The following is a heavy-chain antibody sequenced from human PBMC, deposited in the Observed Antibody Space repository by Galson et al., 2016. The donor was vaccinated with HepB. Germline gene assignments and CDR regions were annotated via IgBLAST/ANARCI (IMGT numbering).Heavy chain of an antibody. CDR3: ARMRYSSGWLDGFDT. CDR2: ISGDGRTI. Sequence: SLRLSCAASGFTFSYYYMSWIRQAPGKGLEWVSYISGDGRTINYADSVKGRFTISRGNAKNSLYLHMNSLTGEDTAVYYCARMRYSSGWLDGFDTWGQGTLVTVSS. J-gene: IGHJ3*02. V-gene: IGHV3-11*04. D-gene: IGHD6-19*01. CDR1: GFTFSYYY.